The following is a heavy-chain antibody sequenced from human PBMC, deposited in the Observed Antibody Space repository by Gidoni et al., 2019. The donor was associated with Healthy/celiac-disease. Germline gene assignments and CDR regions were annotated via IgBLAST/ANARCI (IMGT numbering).Heavy chain of an antibody. J-gene: IGHJ4*02. CDR2: ISYDGSNK. V-gene: IGHV3-30*18. CDR3: AKGQGKPRDPFDY. Sequence: QVQLVESGGGVVQPGRSLRLSCASSGFTFSSYGMHWVRQAPGKGLEWVAVISYDGSNKYYADSVKGRFTISRDNSKNTLYLQMNSLRAEDTAVYYCAKGQGKPRDPFDYWGQGTPVTVSS. CDR1: GFTFSSYG.